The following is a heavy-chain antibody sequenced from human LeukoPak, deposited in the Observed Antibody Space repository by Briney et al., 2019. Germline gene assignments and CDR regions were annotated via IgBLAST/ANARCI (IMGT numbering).Heavy chain of an antibody. J-gene: IGHJ4*02. D-gene: IGHD3-10*01. CDR1: GASISSYY. Sequence: SETLSLTCTVSGASISSYYWSWIRQPAGKGLEWIGRGSTSGSTNYNPSLKSRVTMSVETSKNQFSLKLSSVTAADTAVYYCARDSYFGSGNYYIGYWGQGTLVTVSS. CDR2: GSTSGST. V-gene: IGHV4-4*07. CDR3: ARDSYFGSGNYYIGY.